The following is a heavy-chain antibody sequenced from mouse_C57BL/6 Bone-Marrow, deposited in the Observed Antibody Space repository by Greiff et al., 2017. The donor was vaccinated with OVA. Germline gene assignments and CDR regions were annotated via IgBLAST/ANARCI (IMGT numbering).Heavy chain of an antibody. CDR2: INPYNGGT. D-gene: IGHD1-1*01. Sequence: EVQLQQSGPELVKPGASVKMSCKASGYTFTDYYMNWVKQSHGKSLEWIGVINPYNGGTSYNQKFKGKATLTVDKSSSTAYMELNSLTSEDSAVYYCARDITTVVATRYFDVWGTGTTVTVSS. CDR3: ARDITTVVATRYFDV. J-gene: IGHJ1*03. CDR1: GYTFTDYY. V-gene: IGHV1-19*01.